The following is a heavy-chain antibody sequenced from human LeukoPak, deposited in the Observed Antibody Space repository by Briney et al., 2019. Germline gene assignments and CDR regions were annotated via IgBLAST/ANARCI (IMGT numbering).Heavy chain of an antibody. CDR1: GRAIKNYY. Sequence: SETLSLNCTVSGRAIKNYYWGWIRQPPGKGLEWIGSIYYSGSTYYNPSLKSRVTISVDTSKNQFSLKLSSVTAADTAVYYCARAANYYYYYLDVWGKGTTVTISS. D-gene: IGHD6-25*01. CDR3: ARAANYYYYYLDV. V-gene: IGHV4-39*01. CDR2: IYYSGST. J-gene: IGHJ6*03.